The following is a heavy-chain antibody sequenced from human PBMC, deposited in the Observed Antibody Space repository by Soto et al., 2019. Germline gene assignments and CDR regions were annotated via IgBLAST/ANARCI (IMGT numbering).Heavy chain of an antibody. CDR1: GFTFSSYS. D-gene: IGHD2-15*01. CDR3: ARDRLNDIVVVVAATRRGGMDV. V-gene: IGHV3-21*01. J-gene: IGHJ6*02. Sequence: EVQLVESGGGLVKPGGSLRLSCAASGFTFSSYSMNWVRQAPGKGLEWVSSISSSSSYIYYADSVKGRFTISRDNAKNSLYLQMNRLRAEDTAVYYCARDRLNDIVVVVAATRRGGMDVWGQGTTVTVSS. CDR2: ISSSSSYI.